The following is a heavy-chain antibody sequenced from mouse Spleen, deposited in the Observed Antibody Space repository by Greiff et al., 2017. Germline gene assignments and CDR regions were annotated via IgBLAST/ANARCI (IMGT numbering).Heavy chain of an antibody. CDR1: GYAFTNYL. CDR2: INPGSGGT. D-gene: IGHD2-14*01. J-gene: IGHJ3*01. CDR3: ARSGYRSPFAY. V-gene: IGHV1-54*01. Sequence: VKVVESGAELVRPGTSVKVSCKASGYAFTNYLIEWVKQRPGQGLEWIGVINPGSGGTNYNEKFKGKATLTADKSSSTAYMQLSSLTSDDSAVYFCARSGYRSPFAYWGQGTLVTVSA.